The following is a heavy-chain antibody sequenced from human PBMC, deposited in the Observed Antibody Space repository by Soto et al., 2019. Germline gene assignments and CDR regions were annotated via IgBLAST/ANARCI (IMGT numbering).Heavy chain of an antibody. V-gene: IGHV3-23*01. D-gene: IGHD1-26*01. Sequence: EVQLLESGGDLVQPGGSLRLSCAASGFTFSSYAMSWVRQAPGKGLEWVSSISLGGGSTYFADSVKGRFTISRDNSKNSLYLQMNSLRPEDTAVYYCAGPRSGSNGGKLVYWGQGTLVTVSS. CDR1: GFTFSSYA. CDR2: ISLGGGST. CDR3: AGPRSGSNGGKLVY. J-gene: IGHJ4*02.